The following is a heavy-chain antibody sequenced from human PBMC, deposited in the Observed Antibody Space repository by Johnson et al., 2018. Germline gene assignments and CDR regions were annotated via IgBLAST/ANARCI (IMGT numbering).Heavy chain of an antibody. D-gene: IGHD1-26*01. J-gene: IGHJ1*01. CDR3: ARDLGYGGSFAQH. CDR2: ISSSSSTI. CDR1: GFTFSNYN. V-gene: IGHV3-48*02. Sequence: VQLVESGGGLVQPGGSLRLSCAASGFTFSNYNMNWVRQAPGKGLEWVSYISSSSSTIYYAASVKGRFTISRDNAKNSLYLQMNSLRDADTALYYCARDLGYGGSFAQHWGQGTLVTVSA.